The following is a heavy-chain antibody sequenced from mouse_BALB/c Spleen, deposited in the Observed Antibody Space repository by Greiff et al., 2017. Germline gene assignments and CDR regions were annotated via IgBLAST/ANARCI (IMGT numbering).Heavy chain of an antibody. CDR3: ARSLTYYAMDY. Sequence: QVQLQQSGPELVKPGASVRISCKASGYTFTSYYIHWVKQRPGQGLEWIGWIYPGNVNTKYNEKFKGKATLTADKSSSTAYMQLSSLTSEDSAVYFCARSLTYYAMDYWGQGTSVTVSS. CDR2: IYPGNVNT. V-gene: IGHV1S56*01. J-gene: IGHJ4*01. CDR1: GYTFTSYY.